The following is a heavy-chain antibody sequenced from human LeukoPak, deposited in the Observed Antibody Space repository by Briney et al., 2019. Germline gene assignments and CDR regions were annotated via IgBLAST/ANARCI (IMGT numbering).Heavy chain of an antibody. D-gene: IGHD1-26*01. J-gene: IGHJ3*02. CDR3: ARASGGNDAFDI. CDR1: GYTFTGYY. Sequence: ASVKVSFKSSGYTFTGYYMHWVRQAPGQGLEWMGWINPNSGGTNYAQKFQGSVTMTRDTSISTAYMELSRLRSDDTAVYYCARASGGNDAFDIWGQGTMVTVSS. CDR2: INPNSGGT. V-gene: IGHV1-2*02.